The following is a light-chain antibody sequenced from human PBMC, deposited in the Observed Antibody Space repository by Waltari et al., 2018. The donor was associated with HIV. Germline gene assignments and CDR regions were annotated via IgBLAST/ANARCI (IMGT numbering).Light chain of an antibody. CDR1: SSNIGSNY. CDR3: AAWDDSLSGLV. J-gene: IGLJ3*02. Sequence: QSVLTQPPSASGTPGQRVTISCSGSSSNIGSNYVYWYQQLPGTAPKLLIYRNNQRPSGVPVRLSGCKSGTSAALAISGLRSEDEADYYCAAWDDSLSGLVFGGGTKLTVL. CDR2: RNN. V-gene: IGLV1-47*01.